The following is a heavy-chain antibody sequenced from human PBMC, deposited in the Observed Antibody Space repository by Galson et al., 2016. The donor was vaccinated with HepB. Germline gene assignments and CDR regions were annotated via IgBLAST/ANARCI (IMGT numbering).Heavy chain of an antibody. J-gene: IGHJ6*02. CDR3: ARDDSGGWYGFHYGMDV. CDR2: IYYSGRT. Sequence: ETLSLTCTVSGASISGYYLSWLRQPPGKGLAWIGYIYYSGRTNYNPPLTSRVTISVDTSKNQFSLKLSPVTAADTAVYYCARDDSGGWYGFHYGMDVWGQGTTVTVSS. D-gene: IGHD6-19*01. CDR1: GASISGYY. V-gene: IGHV4-59*01.